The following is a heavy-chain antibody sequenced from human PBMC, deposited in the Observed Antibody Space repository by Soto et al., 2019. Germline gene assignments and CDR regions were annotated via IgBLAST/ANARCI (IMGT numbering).Heavy chain of an antibody. CDR2: IYHSGST. Sequence: SETLSLTCAVSGGSISSGGYSWSWIRQPPGKGLEWIGYIYHSGSTYYNPSLKSRVTISVDRSKNRFSLKLSSVTAADTAVYYCARVSYYDSSGYYYEGGYFDYWGQGTLVTVSS. D-gene: IGHD3-22*01. J-gene: IGHJ4*02. V-gene: IGHV4-30-2*01. CDR3: ARVSYYDSSGYYYEGGYFDY. CDR1: GGSISSGGYS.